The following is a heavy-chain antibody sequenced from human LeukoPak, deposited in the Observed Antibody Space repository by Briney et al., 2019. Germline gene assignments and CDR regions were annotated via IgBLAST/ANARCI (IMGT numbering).Heavy chain of an antibody. V-gene: IGHV3-74*01. Sequence: GGSLRLSCVASGFTFSSYWMHWVGQAPGKGVGGVSRINNEASRTGYADSVKGRFTISRDNAKNTLYLQMSSLRAEDTAVYYCAREFRKSVGWYFDLWGRGTLVTVSS. CDR2: INNEASRT. J-gene: IGHJ2*01. CDR3: AREFRKSVGWYFDL. CDR1: GFTFSSYW.